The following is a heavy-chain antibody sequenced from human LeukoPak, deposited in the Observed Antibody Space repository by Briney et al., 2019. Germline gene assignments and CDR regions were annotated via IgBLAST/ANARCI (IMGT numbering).Heavy chain of an antibody. J-gene: IGHJ6*02. Sequence: GGSLRLSCGASGFTFSSNWMTWVRQAPGKGLEWVSSISSSSSYIYYADSVKGRFTISRDNAKNSLYLQMNSLRGEDTAVYYCASSPVGYYYGSGSYYYYGMDVWGQGTTVTVSS. CDR2: ISSSSSYI. CDR1: GFTFSSNW. D-gene: IGHD3-10*01. CDR3: ASSPVGYYYGSGSYYYYGMDV. V-gene: IGHV3-21*01.